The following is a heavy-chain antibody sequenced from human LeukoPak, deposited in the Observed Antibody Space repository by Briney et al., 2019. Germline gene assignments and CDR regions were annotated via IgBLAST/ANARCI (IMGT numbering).Heavy chain of an antibody. Sequence: GGSLRLSCAASGFTFSSYAMNWVRQAPGKGLEWVSGVSGSGDKTYYADSVKGRFTVSRDSSKSTVYLQMNSLRVEDTAVYYCARGRLPKYYFDSWGQGTLVTVSS. V-gene: IGHV3-23*01. CDR3: ARGRLPKYYFDS. CDR1: GFTFSSYA. J-gene: IGHJ4*02. D-gene: IGHD4-11*01. CDR2: VSGSGDKT.